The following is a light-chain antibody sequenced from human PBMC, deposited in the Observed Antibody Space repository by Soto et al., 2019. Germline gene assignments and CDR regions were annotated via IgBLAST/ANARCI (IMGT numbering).Light chain of an antibody. V-gene: IGLV3-21*02. Sequence: SSELTQPPSVSVAPTQTARITCGGNNIGSKSVHWYQQKPGQAPVLVVYDDRDRPSGIPERFSGSTSRSTATLTISRVEAGDEADYYCQVWDSSSDHVAFGGGTKLTVL. CDR2: DDR. CDR3: QVWDSSSDHVA. J-gene: IGLJ2*01. CDR1: NIGSKS.